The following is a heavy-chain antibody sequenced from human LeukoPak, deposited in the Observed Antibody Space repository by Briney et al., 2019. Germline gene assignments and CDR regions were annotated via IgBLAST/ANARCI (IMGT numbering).Heavy chain of an antibody. CDR1: GYTFTGYY. CDR3: ARVMGTADDSSGYGVLDY. D-gene: IGHD3-22*01. Sequence: GASVKVSCKASGYTFTGYYIHWVRQAPGQGLEWMGWINPNSGGTNYAQKFQGRVTMTRDTSISTAYMELSRLRSDDTAVYSCARVMGTADDSSGYGVLDYWGQGTLVTVSS. J-gene: IGHJ4*02. CDR2: INPNSGGT. V-gene: IGHV1-2*02.